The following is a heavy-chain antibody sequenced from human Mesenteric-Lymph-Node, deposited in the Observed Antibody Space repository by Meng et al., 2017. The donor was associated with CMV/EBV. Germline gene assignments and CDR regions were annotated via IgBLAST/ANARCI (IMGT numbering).Heavy chain of an antibody. D-gene: IGHD3-3*01. CDR2: IRSKANSYAT. Sequence: GGSLRLSCAASGFTFSGSAMHWVRQASGKGLEWVGRIRSKANSYATAYAAAVKGRFTISRDDSKNTAYLQMNSLKTEDTAVYYCTRLAIFGVVTDFDYWGQGTLVTVSS. CDR1: GFTFSGSA. CDR3: TRLAIFGVVTDFDY. J-gene: IGHJ4*02. V-gene: IGHV3-73*01.